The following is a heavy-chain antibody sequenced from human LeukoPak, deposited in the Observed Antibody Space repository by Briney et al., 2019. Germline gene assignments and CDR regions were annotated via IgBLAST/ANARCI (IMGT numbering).Heavy chain of an antibody. CDR3: AKEWLRFDY. Sequence: GGSLRLSCAASGFTFSSFAMGWVRQAPGKGLEGVSTISGSGASTYYADSVKGRFTISRDNSKNTLSLQMNSLRAEDTALYYCAKEWLRFDYWGQGTLVTVSS. V-gene: IGHV3-23*01. D-gene: IGHD5-12*01. J-gene: IGHJ4*02. CDR2: ISGSGAST. CDR1: GFTFSSFA.